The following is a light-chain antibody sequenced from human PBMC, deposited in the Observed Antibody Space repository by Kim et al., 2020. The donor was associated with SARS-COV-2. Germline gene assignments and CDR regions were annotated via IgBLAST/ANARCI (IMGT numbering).Light chain of an antibody. CDR1: KLGDKY. V-gene: IGLV3-1*01. J-gene: IGLJ3*02. CDR2: QDS. CDR3: QAWDSSTAV. Sequence: SVSPGQTASITCSGDKLGDKYACWYQQKQGQSLVLVIYQDSKRPSGIPERFSGSNSGNTATLTISGTQAMDEADYYCQAWDSSTAVFGGGTQLTVL.